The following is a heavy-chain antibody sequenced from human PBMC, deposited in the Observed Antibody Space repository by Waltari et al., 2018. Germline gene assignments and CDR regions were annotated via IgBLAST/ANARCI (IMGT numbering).Heavy chain of an antibody. V-gene: IGHV1-69*08. CDR3: ARVANIVGATTGPYFDY. Sequence: QVQLVQSGAEVRKPGSSVKVSCKASGGTFSSYAISWVRQAPGQGLEWMGRIIPSLGTANYAQKFQGRVTITADNSTSTAYMELSSLRSEDTAVYYCARVANIVGATTGPYFDYWGQGTLVTVSS. CDR1: GGTFSSYA. J-gene: IGHJ4*02. D-gene: IGHD1-26*01. CDR2: IIPSLGTA.